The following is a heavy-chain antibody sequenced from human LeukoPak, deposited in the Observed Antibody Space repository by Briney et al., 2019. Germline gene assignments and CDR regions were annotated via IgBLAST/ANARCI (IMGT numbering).Heavy chain of an antibody. CDR3: ARDQNYCSSTSCYGSLYYFDY. CDR1: GNTFTSYY. J-gene: IGHJ4*02. V-gene: IGHV1-46*01. CDR2: INPSGGST. D-gene: IGHD2-2*01. Sequence: ASVKVSCKASGNTFTSYYMHWVRQAPGQGLEWMGIINPSGGSTSYAQKFQGRVTMTRDTSTSTVYMELSSLRSEDTAVYYCARDQNYCSSTSCYGSLYYFDYWGQGTLVTVSS.